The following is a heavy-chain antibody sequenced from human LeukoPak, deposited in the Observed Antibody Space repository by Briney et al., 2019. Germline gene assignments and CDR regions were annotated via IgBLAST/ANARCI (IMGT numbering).Heavy chain of an antibody. J-gene: IGHJ6*02. CDR2: IYYSGST. D-gene: IGHD6-6*01. CDR1: GGSISSYY. V-gene: IGHV4-59*01. Sequence: PSQTLSLTCTVSGGSISSYYWSWIRQPPGKGLEWIGNIYYSGSTNYNPSLKNRVTISVATSKNQFSLKLSSVTAADTAFYYCARSGIAARIPYGMDVWGQGTTVTVSS. CDR3: ARSGIAARIPYGMDV.